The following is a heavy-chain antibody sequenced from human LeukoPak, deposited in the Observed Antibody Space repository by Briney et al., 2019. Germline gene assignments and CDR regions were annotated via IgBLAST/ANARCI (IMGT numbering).Heavy chain of an antibody. CDR3: ARGGPGQQLVLVY. Sequence: SETLSLTCAVYGESFSGYYWSWIRQPPGKGLEWIGEVNHSGSTNYNPSLKSRVTISVDTSKNQFSLKLSSVTAADTAVYYCARGGPGQQLVLVYWGRGTLVTVSS. CDR1: GESFSGYY. CDR2: VNHSGST. V-gene: IGHV4-34*01. J-gene: IGHJ4*02. D-gene: IGHD6-13*01.